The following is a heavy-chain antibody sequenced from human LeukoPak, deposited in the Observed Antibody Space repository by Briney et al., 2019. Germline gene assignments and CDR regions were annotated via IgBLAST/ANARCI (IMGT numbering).Heavy chain of an antibody. J-gene: IGHJ4*02. CDR1: GFTFSSYS. Sequence: PGGSLRLSCAASGFTFSSYSMNWVRQAPGKGLEWVSYISSSSSTIYYADSVKGRFTISRDNAKNSLYLQMNSLRAEDTAVYYCAKGGSGWYGDYWGQGTLVTVSS. CDR3: AKGGSGWYGDY. CDR2: ISSSSSTI. D-gene: IGHD6-19*01. V-gene: IGHV3-48*01.